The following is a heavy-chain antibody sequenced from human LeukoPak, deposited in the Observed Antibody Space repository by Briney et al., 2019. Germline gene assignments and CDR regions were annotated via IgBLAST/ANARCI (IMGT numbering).Heavy chain of an antibody. D-gene: IGHD5-24*01. J-gene: IGHJ4*02. CDR3: AKEGATMGFDY. Sequence: PGGSLRLSCAASGFNFNDYGIHWVRQAPGKGLEWVTVILYNGNNQYYADSVKGRFTISRDNSKNTVYLQMNSLRGDDTAVYYCAKEGATMGFDYWGQRILVTVSS. CDR2: ILYNGNNQ. V-gene: IGHV3-30*18. CDR1: GFNFNDYG.